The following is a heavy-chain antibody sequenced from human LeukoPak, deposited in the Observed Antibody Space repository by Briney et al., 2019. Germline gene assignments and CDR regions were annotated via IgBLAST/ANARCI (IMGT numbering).Heavy chain of an antibody. J-gene: IGHJ4*02. CDR2: INPSGGST. Sequence: ASVKVSCKASGYTFTSYYMHWVRQAPGQGLEXXXXINPSGGSTXYAQKFQGXVTMTRDTSTSTVYMELSSLRSEDTAVYYCAREDSSGWYYFDYWGQGTLVTVSS. D-gene: IGHD6-19*01. CDR1: GYTFTSYY. V-gene: IGHV1-46*01. CDR3: AREDSSGWYYFDY.